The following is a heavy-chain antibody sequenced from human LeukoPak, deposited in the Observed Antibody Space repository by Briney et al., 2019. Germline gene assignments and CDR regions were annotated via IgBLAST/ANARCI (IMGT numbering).Heavy chain of an antibody. CDR1: GFTVCSNY. J-gene: IGHJ4*02. D-gene: IGHD3-9*01. CDR3: ARADWYFDY. V-gene: IGHV3-33*08. Sequence: GGSLRLSCAASGFTVCSNYMSWVRQAPGKGLEWVAVIWYDGSNKYYADSVKGRFTISRDNSKNTLYLQMNSLRAEDTAVYYCARADWYFDYWGQGTLVTVSS. CDR2: IWYDGSNK.